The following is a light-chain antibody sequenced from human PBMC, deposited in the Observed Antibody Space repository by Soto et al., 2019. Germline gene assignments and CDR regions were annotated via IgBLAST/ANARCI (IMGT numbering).Light chain of an antibody. Sequence: HSALAQSRSVSLSPGQSVTISCSGTSSDVGGYNYVSWYQQHPGKAPKLMIYDVSKRPSGVPDRFSGSKSGNTASLTISGLQAEDEADYYCCSYAGSYTYVFGTGTKVTVL. CDR2: DVS. V-gene: IGLV2-11*01. J-gene: IGLJ1*01. CDR3: CSYAGSYTYV. CDR1: SSDVGGYNY.